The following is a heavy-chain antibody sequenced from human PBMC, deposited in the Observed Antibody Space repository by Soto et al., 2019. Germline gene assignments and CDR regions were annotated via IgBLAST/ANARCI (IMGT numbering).Heavy chain of an antibody. CDR2: IYYSGST. Sequence: PSETLSLTCTVSGGSISSYYWSWIRQPPGKGLEWIGYIYYSGSTNYNPSLKSRVTISVDTSKNQFSLKLSSVTAADTAVYYCARVLKCGGDCYYFDYWGQGTLVTVS. CDR1: GGSISSYY. V-gene: IGHV4-59*01. J-gene: IGHJ4*02. D-gene: IGHD2-21*02. CDR3: ARVLKCGGDCYYFDY.